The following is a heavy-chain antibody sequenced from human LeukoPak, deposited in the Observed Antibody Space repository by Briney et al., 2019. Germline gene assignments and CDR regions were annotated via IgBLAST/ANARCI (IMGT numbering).Heavy chain of an antibody. V-gene: IGHV1-69*13. CDR2: IIPAFGPT. CDR1: GGTFSSYV. D-gene: IGHD3-10*01. J-gene: IGHJ3*02. Sequence: SAKVSCKASGGTFSSYVISWVRQAPGQGLEWMGGIIPAFGPTNYAQRFQGRLTLTADVSASTAYMALSSLTSDDTAVYYCAREGEPAMTLVRGEAFDIWGQGTMVIVSS. CDR3: AREGEPAMTLVRGEAFDI.